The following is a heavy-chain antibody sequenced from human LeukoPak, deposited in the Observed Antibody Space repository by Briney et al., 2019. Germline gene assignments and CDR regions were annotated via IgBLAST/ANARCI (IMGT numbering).Heavy chain of an antibody. V-gene: IGHV3-23*01. D-gene: IGHD6-19*01. CDR3: ARGVRIAVAGYIDY. J-gene: IGHJ4*02. Sequence: GGTLRLSCAASGFTFNNYIMNWVRQAPGKGLEWVSAISGSGGNTYYADSVKGRFTISRDNSKNTLYLQMNSLRAEDTTVYYCARGVRIAVAGYIDYWGQGTLVTVSS. CDR2: ISGSGGNT. CDR1: GFTFNNYI.